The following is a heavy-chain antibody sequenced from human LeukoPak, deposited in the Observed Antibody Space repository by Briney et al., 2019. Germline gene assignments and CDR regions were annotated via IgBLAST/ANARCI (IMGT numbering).Heavy chain of an antibody. CDR1: GGSFSGYY. Sequence: SETLSLTCAVYGGSFSGYYWSWIRQPPGKGLEWIGEINHSGSTNFNPSLKSRVTISVDTSKNQFSLKLSSVTAADTAVYYCARVRYSYGYSGGYFDYWGQGTLVTVSS. J-gene: IGHJ4*02. CDR2: INHSGST. D-gene: IGHD5-18*01. V-gene: IGHV4-34*01. CDR3: ARVRYSYGYSGGYFDY.